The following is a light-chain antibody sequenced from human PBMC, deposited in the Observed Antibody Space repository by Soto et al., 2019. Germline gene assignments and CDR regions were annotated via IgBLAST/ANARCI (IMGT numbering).Light chain of an antibody. Sequence: EIVLTQSPATLSLSPGERATLSCRASQSVSKYLAWYQQKPGLAPRLLIYDASNRATGIPARFSGSGSGTDFTLTISSLEPEDFAVYYCQQRSDWPPYTFGQGTKLEI. J-gene: IGKJ2*01. CDR1: QSVSKY. V-gene: IGKV3-11*01. CDR2: DAS. CDR3: QQRSDWPPYT.